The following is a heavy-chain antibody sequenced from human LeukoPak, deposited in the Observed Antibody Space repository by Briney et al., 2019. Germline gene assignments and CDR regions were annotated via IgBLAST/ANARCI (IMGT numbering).Heavy chain of an antibody. J-gene: IGHJ3*02. D-gene: IGHD3-22*01. CDR3: ARATYYYDSSGYYLGAFDI. V-gene: IGHV4-39*07. CDR2: IYYSGST. CDR1: GGSISSSTFY. Sequence: PSETLSLTCTVSGGSISSSTFYWGWIRQPPGKGLEWIGTIYYSGSTSYNPSLKSRVTMSVDTSKNQFSLKLSSVTAADTAVYYCARATYYYDSSGYYLGAFDIWGQGTMVTVSS.